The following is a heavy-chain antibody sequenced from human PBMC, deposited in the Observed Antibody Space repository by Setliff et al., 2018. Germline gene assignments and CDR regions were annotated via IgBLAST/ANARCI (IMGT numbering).Heavy chain of an antibody. CDR2: IYHSGST. V-gene: IGHV4-38-2*01. CDR3: ARQPEGGYYDSSGYYGMAPYYFDY. J-gene: IGHJ4*02. D-gene: IGHD3-22*01. Sequence: PSETLSLTCAVSGYSISSGYYWGWIRQPPGKGLEWIGSIYHSGSTHYNPSLKSRVTISVDTSKNQFSLKLSSVTAADTAVYYCARQPEGGYYDSSGYYGMAPYYFDYWGQGTLVTVSS. CDR1: GYSISSGYY.